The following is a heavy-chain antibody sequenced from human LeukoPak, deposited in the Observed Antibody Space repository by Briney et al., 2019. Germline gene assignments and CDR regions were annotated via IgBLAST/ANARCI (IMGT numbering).Heavy chain of an antibody. D-gene: IGHD3-22*01. CDR3: ARVGYDSSGYFTAPDY. J-gene: IGHJ4*02. Sequence: SETLSLTCAASGWTFSGYYWHWIRQPPGKGLEWMGEINHSGSTNYNPSRKSRVTISVDTTKNQFSLKLSSVTAADTAVYYFARVGYDSSGYFTAPDYWGEGTLVTVPS. CDR2: INHSGST. CDR1: GWTFSGYY. V-gene: IGHV4-34*01.